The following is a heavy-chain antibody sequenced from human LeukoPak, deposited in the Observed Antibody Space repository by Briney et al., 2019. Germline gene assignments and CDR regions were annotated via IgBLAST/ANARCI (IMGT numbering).Heavy chain of an antibody. CDR3: AREDRSGSYYFDY. J-gene: IGHJ4*02. D-gene: IGHD3-10*01. Sequence: SVKVSCKASGYTFTGYGISWVRQAPGQGLEWMGGIIPIFGTANYARKFQGRVTVTTDESTSTAYMELSSLRSEDTAVYYCAREDRSGSYYFDYWGQGTLVTVSS. CDR2: IIPIFGTA. CDR1: GYTFTGYG. V-gene: IGHV1-69*05.